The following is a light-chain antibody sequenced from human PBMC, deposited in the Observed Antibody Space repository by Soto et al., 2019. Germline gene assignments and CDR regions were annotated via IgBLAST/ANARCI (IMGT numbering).Light chain of an antibody. Sequence: EIVMTQSPATLSVSPGERATLSCRASQSVSSNLAWYQQKPGQAPRLLIYGASTRATGIPARFSGSGSGTEFTLTISSLQSKDVAVYYCQQYNNWPLLTFGGGTKVEIK. CDR1: QSVSSN. CDR2: GAS. V-gene: IGKV3-15*01. CDR3: QQYNNWPLLT. J-gene: IGKJ4*01.